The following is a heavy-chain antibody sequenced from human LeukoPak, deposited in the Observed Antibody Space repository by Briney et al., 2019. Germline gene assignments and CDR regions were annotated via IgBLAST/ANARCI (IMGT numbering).Heavy chain of an antibody. V-gene: IGHV4-30-2*01. CDR3: ASPAAGSKDQDY. Sequence: SETLSLTCTVSGDSISSGGYYWSWIRQPPGEGLEWIGYIYHSGSTYYNPSLKSRVTISVDGSKNQFSLKLSSVTAADTAVYYCASPAAGSKDQDYWGQGTLVTVSS. CDR2: IYHSGST. J-gene: IGHJ4*02. CDR1: GDSISSGGYY. D-gene: IGHD6-13*01.